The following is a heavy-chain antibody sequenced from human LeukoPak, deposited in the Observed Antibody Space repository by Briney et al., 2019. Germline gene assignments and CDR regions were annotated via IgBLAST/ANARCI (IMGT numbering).Heavy chain of an antibody. J-gene: IGHJ6*02. CDR3: ARGISTAVTFHLDV. V-gene: IGHV1-3*04. Sequence: ASVKVSCKASGYTFTSYAIHWVRQAPGQRLEWMGWINTAKGDTNYSQKFQGRVTISRDTSASTGYMELSSLRSEDAAVYYCARGISTAVTFHLDVWGQGTAVIVSS. CDR1: GYTFTSYA. CDR2: INTAKGDT. D-gene: IGHD6-13*01.